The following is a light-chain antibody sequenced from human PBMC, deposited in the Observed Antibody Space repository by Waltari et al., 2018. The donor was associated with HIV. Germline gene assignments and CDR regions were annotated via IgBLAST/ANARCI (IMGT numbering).Light chain of an antibody. CDR3: SSYTSSSTTV. Sequence: QSALTQPASVSGSPGQSITISCTGSSSDVGGYNYVYWYQQHPGKVPKLMIYDVSNRPSGVSNRFSGSKSGNTASLTSSGLQAEDEADYYCSSYTSSSTTVFGTGTKVTVL. CDR1: SSDVGGYNY. V-gene: IGLV2-14*03. J-gene: IGLJ1*01. CDR2: DVS.